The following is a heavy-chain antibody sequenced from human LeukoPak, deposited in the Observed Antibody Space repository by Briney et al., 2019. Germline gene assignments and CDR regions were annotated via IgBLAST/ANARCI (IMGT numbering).Heavy chain of an antibody. V-gene: IGHV3-30*02. Sequence: GGSLRLSCAASGFTFSSYGMHWVRQAPGKGLEWVAFIRYDGSNKYYADSVKGRFTISRDNSKNTLYLQMNSLRAEDTAVYYCAKDARCGYSSNLFDYWGQGTLVTVSS. CDR3: AKDARCGYSSNLFDY. CDR2: IRYDGSNK. D-gene: IGHD6-19*01. J-gene: IGHJ4*02. CDR1: GFTFSSYG.